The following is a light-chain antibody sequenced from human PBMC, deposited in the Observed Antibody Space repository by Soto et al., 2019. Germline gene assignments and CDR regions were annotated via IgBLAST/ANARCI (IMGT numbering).Light chain of an antibody. CDR2: DAS. CDR3: QQRSNWPST. J-gene: IGKJ4*02. Sequence: EIVLTQSPATLSLSPGNRATLSCRASQSVSGYLAWYQHKPGQAPRLLIYDASHRATGIPARFSGSGSGTDVTLTITSLEPEEFAVYYCQQRSNWPSTFGGGTKVEI. V-gene: IGKV3-11*01. CDR1: QSVSGY.